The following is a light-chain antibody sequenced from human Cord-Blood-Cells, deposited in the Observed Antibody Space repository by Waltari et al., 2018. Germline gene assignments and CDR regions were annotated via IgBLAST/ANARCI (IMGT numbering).Light chain of an antibody. Sequence: EIVFTLSPGTLYLSPGARASISCRASQSVNSSYLTWYQQKPGQAHRLLIYGASSRATGIPDRFSGSGSGTDFTLTISRLEPEDFALYYCQQYGSSPTFGQGTKVEIK. CDR1: QSVNSSY. V-gene: IGKV3-20*01. J-gene: IGKJ1*01. CDR2: GAS. CDR3: QQYGSSPT.